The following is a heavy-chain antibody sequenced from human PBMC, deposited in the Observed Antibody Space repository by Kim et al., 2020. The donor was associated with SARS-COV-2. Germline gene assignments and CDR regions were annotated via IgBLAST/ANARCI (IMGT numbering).Heavy chain of an antibody. Sequence: ADTGRGRYTISRDNTKNTLYLRRSSRRAEDTAVYYCAKGGWGRATNLLDYWGQGTLVTVSS. CDR3: AKGGWGRATNLLDY. D-gene: IGHD3-16*01. V-gene: IGHV3-30*02. J-gene: IGHJ4*02.